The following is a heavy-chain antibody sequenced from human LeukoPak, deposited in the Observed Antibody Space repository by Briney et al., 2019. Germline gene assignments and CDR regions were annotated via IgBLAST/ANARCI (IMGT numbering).Heavy chain of an antibody. V-gene: IGHV1-3*01. CDR2: INAGNGNT. CDR3: AREGQEYAFDY. Sequence: GASVKVSCKASGYTFSSYAMHWVRQAPGQRLEWMGWINAGNGNTKYSQKFQGRVTITRDTSASTAYMELSSLRSEDTAVYYCAREGQEYAFDYWGQGTLVTVSS. D-gene: IGHD2/OR15-2a*01. CDR1: GYTFSSYA. J-gene: IGHJ4*02.